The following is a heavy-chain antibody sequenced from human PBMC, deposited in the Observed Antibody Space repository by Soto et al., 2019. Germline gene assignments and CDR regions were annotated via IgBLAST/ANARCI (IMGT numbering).Heavy chain of an antibody. CDR3: AKRRGAGGHFDY. V-gene: IGHV3-23*01. CDR1: RFTFSSYA. Sequence: PGGSLRLSCAASRFTFSSYAMVWVGQGPGKGLEWVAVVSIGGSTHYADSVRGRFTISRDNSKNTLSLQMNSLTAEDTAVYFCAKRRGAGGHFDYWGQGALVTVSS. CDR2: VSIGGST. D-gene: IGHD2-15*01. J-gene: IGHJ4*02.